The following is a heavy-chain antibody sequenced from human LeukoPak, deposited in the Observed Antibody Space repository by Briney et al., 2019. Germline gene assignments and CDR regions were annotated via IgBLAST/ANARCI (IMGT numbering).Heavy chain of an antibody. J-gene: IGHJ4*02. CDR2: IIPILGIA. D-gene: IGHD5-12*01. CDR3: ASRLGGYLY. V-gene: IGHV1-69*04. Sequence: GASVKVSCKASGGTFSSYAISWVRQAPGQGLEWMGRIIPILGIANYAQKFQGRVTMTTDTSTSTTYMELRSLKSDDTAVYYCASRLGGYLYWGQGTLVTVSS. CDR1: GGTFSSYA.